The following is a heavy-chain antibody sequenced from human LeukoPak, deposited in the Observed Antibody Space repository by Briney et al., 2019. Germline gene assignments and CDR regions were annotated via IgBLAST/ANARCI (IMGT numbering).Heavy chain of an antibody. V-gene: IGHV1-46*01. CDR3: ARDRSIAAAGINWYFDL. J-gene: IGHJ2*01. Sequence: ASVKVSCKASGYTSTSYYMHWVRQAPGQGLEWMGIINPSGGSTSYAQKFQGRVTMTRDTSTSTVYMELSSLRSEDTAVYYCARDRSIAAAGINWYFDLWGRGTLVTVSS. CDR2: INPSGGST. D-gene: IGHD6-13*01. CDR1: GYTSTSYY.